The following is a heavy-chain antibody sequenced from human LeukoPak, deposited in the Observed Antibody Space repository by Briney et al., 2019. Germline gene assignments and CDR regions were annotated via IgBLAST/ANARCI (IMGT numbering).Heavy chain of an antibody. CDR2: ISWNSGRI. CDR3: AYLGLSSDWNDVPGPQIDY. J-gene: IGHJ4*02. V-gene: IGHV3-9*01. D-gene: IGHD1-1*01. CDR1: GFTFDDYA. Sequence: SLRLSCAASGFTFDDYAMHWARQAPGKGLEWVSGISWNSGRIGYADSVKGRFTISRDYSTNTLYLQMSSLRAEDTAIYYCAYLGLSSDWNDVPGPQIDYWGQGTPVTVSS.